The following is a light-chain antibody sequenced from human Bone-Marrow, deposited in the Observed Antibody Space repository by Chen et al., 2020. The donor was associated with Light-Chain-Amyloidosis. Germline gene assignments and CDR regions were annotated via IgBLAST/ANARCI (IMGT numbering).Light chain of an antibody. Sequence: QSAPTQPPLVSGSPGQPITTPCTGTSNDVGGYKYVSWYQQHPGKAPKLIIYDVTNRPSRISNRFSGSKSGNTASLTISGLQPEDEAHYYCCSYATSATLIFGGGTKLTVL. J-gene: IGLJ2*01. CDR1: SNDVGGYKY. V-gene: IGLV2-14*03. CDR2: DVT. CDR3: CSYATSATLI.